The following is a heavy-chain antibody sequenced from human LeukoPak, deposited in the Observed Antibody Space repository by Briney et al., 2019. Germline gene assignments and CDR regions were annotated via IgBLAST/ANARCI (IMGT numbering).Heavy chain of an antibody. CDR1: GYTFTGYY. Sequence: ASVKVSCKASGYTFTGYYMHWVGRAPGQGLQWMAWINPNSGGTNYAQKFQGRVTMTRDTSISTAYMELSRLRSEDTAVYYCARVIGVVVVAATPHFDYWGQGTLVTVSS. D-gene: IGHD2-15*01. J-gene: IGHJ4*02. CDR3: ARVIGVVVVAATPHFDY. CDR2: INPNSGGT. V-gene: IGHV1-2*02.